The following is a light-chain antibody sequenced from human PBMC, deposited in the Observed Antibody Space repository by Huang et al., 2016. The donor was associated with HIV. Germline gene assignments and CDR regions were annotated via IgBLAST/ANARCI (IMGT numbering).Light chain of an antibody. V-gene: IGKV4-1*01. CDR1: RSTLYNSNNKNY. CDR2: WAS. CDR3: QQYYTTPGT. Sequence: DIVLTKSPDSLAVSLGERATINGSSSRSTLYNSNNKNYLAWHQQKPGQSPKLLIYWASTRESGVPDRFSGSGSETDFTLTISSLQAEDVAVYFCQQYYTTPGTFGPGTTVHIK. J-gene: IGKJ3*01.